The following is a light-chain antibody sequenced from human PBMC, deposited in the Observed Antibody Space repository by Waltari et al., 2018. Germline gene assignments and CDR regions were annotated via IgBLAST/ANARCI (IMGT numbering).Light chain of an antibody. CDR2: AAS. CDR1: HSLGSY. J-gene: IGKJ3*01. CDR3: QQSYSTLLFT. V-gene: IGKV1-39*01. Sequence: RGTITCRASHSLGSYLNWYQQKLGKAPQLLIYAASSLQSGVPSRFSGSGSGTDFTLTISSRQPEDFATYYCQQSYSTLLFTFGPGTKVDIK.